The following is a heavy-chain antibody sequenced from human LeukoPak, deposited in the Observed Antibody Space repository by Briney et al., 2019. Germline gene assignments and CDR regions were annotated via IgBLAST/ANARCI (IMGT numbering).Heavy chain of an antibody. CDR3: ARAVFKGLELLYYMDV. D-gene: IGHD1-7*01. CDR2: IIPIFGTA. CDR1: GGTFSSYA. V-gene: IGHV1-69*05. J-gene: IGHJ6*03. Sequence: GASVKVSCKASGGTFSSYAISWVRQAPGQGLEWMGGIIPIFGTANYAQKFQGRVTITTDESTSTAYMELSSLRSEDTAVYYCARAVFKGLELLYYMDVWGKGTTVTVSS.